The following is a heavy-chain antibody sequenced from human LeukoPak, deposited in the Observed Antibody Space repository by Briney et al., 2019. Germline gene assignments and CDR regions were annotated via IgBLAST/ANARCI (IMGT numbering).Heavy chain of an antibody. V-gene: IGHV1-69*05. Sequence: SVKVSCKASGYTFSSYAISWVRQAPGQGLEWMGGIIPIFGTANYAQKFQGRVTITTDESTSTAYMELSSLRSEDTAVYYCARARVSMVVPAACDYWGQGTLVTVSS. J-gene: IGHJ4*02. CDR1: GYTFSSYA. CDR3: ARARVSMVVPAACDY. D-gene: IGHD2-2*01. CDR2: IIPIFGTA.